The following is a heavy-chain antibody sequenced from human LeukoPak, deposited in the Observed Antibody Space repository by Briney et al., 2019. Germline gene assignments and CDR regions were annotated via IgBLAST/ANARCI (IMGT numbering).Heavy chain of an antibody. CDR1: GFPFNDYA. V-gene: IGHV3-9*01. CDR3: ATYSSSWYGRGNYFDY. J-gene: IGHJ4*02. CDR2: INWNGDDT. D-gene: IGHD6-13*01. Sequence: PGGSLRLSCAASGFPFNDYAMHWVRQAPGKGLEWVSGINWNGDDTGYADSVKGRFTISRDNAKNSVYLQMDSLRAEDTAVYYCATYSSSWYGRGNYFDYWGQGTLVTVSS.